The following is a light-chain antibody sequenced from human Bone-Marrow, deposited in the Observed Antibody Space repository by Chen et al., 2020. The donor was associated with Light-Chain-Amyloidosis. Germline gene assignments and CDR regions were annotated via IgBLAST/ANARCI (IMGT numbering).Light chain of an antibody. CDR1: NIGSTS. CDR2: DDS. V-gene: IGLV3-21*02. J-gene: IGLJ3*02. Sequence: SYVLTQPSSVSVAPGQTATTACGGNNIGSTSVHWYQPTPGQAPLLVVYDDSDRPPGIPERLSGSNSGNTATLTISRVEAGDEADYYCQVWDRSSDRPVFGGGTKLTVL. CDR3: QVWDRSSDRPV.